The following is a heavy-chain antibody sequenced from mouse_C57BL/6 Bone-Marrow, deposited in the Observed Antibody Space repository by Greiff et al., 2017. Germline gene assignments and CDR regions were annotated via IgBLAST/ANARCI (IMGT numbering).Heavy chain of an antibody. CDR2: ISGGGGNT. CDR3: SRQVTTVLATKYFDV. V-gene: IGHV5-9*04. CDR1: GFTFSSYT. D-gene: IGHD1-1*01. Sequence: DVKLEESGGGLVKPGGSLKLSCAASGFTFSSYTMSWVRQTPEKRLQWVAAISGGGGNTYYPDSVKGRFTISRDKDKNILYLQMSSLRSEDTAVYYCSRQVTTVLATKYFDVWGTETTVTVSS. J-gene: IGHJ1*03.